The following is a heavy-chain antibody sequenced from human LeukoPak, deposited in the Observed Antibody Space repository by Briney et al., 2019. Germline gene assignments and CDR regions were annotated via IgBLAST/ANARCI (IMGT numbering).Heavy chain of an antibody. V-gene: IGHV3-21*01. CDR3: ARVFRFDSSGSNAFDI. Sequence: GSLRLSCAASGFTFSSYSMNWVRQAPGKGLEWGSSISSSSSYIYYADSVKGRFTISRDNAKNSLYLQMNSLRAEDTAVYYCARVFRFDSSGSNAFDIWGQGTMVTVSS. J-gene: IGHJ3*02. CDR2: ISSSSSYI. D-gene: IGHD3-22*01. CDR1: GFTFSSYS.